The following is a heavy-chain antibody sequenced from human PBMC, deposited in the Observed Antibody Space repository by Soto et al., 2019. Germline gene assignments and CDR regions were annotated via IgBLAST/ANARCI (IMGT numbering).Heavy chain of an antibody. CDR2: ISHTENT. J-gene: IGHJ4*02. V-gene: IGHV4-30-2*01. Sequence: QLQLQESGSGLVKPSQTLSLTCAVSGGSISSGGTSWSWIRQPPGKGLEWLGYISHTENTYYNPSLKSRGTISADRSQNHLSLDLSSVTAADTAVYYCARGISVAGTTPYYDYWGQGILVAVSS. CDR3: ARGISVAGTTPYYDY. CDR1: GGSISSGGTS. D-gene: IGHD6-19*01.